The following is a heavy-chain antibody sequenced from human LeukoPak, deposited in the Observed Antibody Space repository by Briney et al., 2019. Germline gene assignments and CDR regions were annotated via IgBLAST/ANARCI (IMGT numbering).Heavy chain of an antibody. CDR2: INGGGGSA. CDR3: ATPQEIDY. V-gene: IGHV3-23*01. CDR1: GFTFSTYA. Sequence: SGGSLRLSCAASGFTFSTYAMTWVRQAPGKGLEWVSAINGGGGSAYYADSVKGRFTISRDNSKNTLYLQMNSLRAEDTAVYYCATPQEIDYWGQGTLVTVSS. J-gene: IGHJ4*02.